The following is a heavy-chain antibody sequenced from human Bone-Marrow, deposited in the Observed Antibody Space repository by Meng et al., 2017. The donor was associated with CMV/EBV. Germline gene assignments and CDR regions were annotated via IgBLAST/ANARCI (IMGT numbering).Heavy chain of an antibody. CDR3: ARVISDDFWSGHYPSGCYGMDV. Sequence: GGSLRLSCAASGFTFSSYAMHWVRQAPGKGLEWVANIKEDGSEKFYVVSVRGRFTISRDNAKNSLFLQMNSLRVEDTAVYYCARVISDDFWSGHYPSGCYGMDVWGQGTTVTVSS. CDR1: GFTFSSYA. CDR2: IKEDGSEK. V-gene: IGHV3-7*01. D-gene: IGHD3-3*01. J-gene: IGHJ6*02.